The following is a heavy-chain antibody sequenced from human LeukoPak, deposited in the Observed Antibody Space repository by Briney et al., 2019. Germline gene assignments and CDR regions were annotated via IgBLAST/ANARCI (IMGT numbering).Heavy chain of an antibody. J-gene: IGHJ4*02. V-gene: IGHV3-74*01. CDR3: ARKAGGYSYGPLDY. Sequence: GGSLRLSSAASGFTFSSYWMHWVRQAPGKGLMWVSRINSDGSSTSYEDSVKGRFTISRDNAKNTLYLQMNSLRGEDTAVYYCARKAGGYSYGPLDYWGQGTLVTVSS. CDR2: INSDGSST. CDR1: GFTFSSYW. D-gene: IGHD5-18*01.